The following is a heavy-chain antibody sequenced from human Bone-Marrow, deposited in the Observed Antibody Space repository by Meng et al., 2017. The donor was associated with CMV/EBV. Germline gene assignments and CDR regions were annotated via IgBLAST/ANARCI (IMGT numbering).Heavy chain of an antibody. J-gene: IGHJ5*02. V-gene: IGHV3-23*03. CDR3: AKERLGYADNSGRGA. CDR1: GFTFTSYA. D-gene: IGHD4/OR15-4a*01. Sequence: SGFTFTSYAMSWVRQAPGKGLEWVSIIYSGGSGTSYADSVKGRFTISRDDSKNTLYLQMNSLRAEDTALYYCAKERLGYADNSGRGAWGQGTLVTVSS. CDR2: IYSGGSGT.